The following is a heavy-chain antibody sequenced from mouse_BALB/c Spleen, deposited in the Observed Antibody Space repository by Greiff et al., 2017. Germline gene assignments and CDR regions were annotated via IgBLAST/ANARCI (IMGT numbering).Heavy chain of an antibody. CDR3: ARAYGNYTTWFAY. J-gene: IGHJ3*01. V-gene: IGHV2-6-7*01. Sequence: QVQLKESGPGLVAPSQSLSITCTVSGFSLTGYGVNWVRQPPGKGLEWLGMIWGDGSTDYNSALKSRLSISKDNSKSQVFLKMNSLQTDDTARYYCARAYGNYTTWFAYWGQGTLVTVSA. D-gene: IGHD2-10*02. CDR2: IWGDGST. CDR1: GFSLTGYG.